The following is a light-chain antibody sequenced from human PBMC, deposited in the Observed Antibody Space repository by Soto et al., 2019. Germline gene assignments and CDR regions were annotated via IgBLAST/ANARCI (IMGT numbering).Light chain of an antibody. Sequence: DIQMTQSPSSVSASVGDRVTITCRASQGISSNLVWYHQKPGKAPNLRIYSASALHSGVPSRFSGSGSGTDFTLTITSLQPEDFATYYCQQDNSCPRAFGEGTKVEIK. V-gene: IGKV1-12*01. CDR3: QQDNSCPRA. CDR1: QGISSN. CDR2: SAS. J-gene: IGKJ4*02.